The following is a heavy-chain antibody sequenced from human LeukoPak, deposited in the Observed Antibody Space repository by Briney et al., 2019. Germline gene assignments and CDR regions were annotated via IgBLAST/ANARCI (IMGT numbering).Heavy chain of an antibody. Sequence: GASVKVSCKASGGTFISYAISWVRQAPGQGLEWMGGIIPIFGTANYAQKFQGRVTITADESTSTAYMELSSLRSEDTAVYYCARGYCSGGSCYTLGTNFDYWGQGTLVTVSS. CDR3: ARGYCSGGSCYTLGTNFDY. CDR1: GGTFISYA. D-gene: IGHD2-15*01. V-gene: IGHV1-69*13. CDR2: IIPIFGTA. J-gene: IGHJ4*02.